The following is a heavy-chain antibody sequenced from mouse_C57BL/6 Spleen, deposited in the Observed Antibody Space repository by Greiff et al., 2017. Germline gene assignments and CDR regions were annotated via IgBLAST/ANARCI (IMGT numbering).Heavy chain of an antibody. CDR1: GYTFTDYN. CDR3: ALSNLYAMDH. J-gene: IGHJ4*01. D-gene: IGHD2-5*01. V-gene: IGHV1-22*01. CDR2: INPNNGGT. Sequence: EVQLVESGPELVKPGASVKMSCKASGYTFTDYNMHWVKQSHGKSLEWIGYINPNNGGTSYNQKFKGKATLTVNKSSSTAYMELRSLTSEESAVYYCALSNLYAMDHWGQGTSVTVSS.